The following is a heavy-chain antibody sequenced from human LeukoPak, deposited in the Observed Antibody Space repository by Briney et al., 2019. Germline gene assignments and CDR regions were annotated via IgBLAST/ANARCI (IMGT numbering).Heavy chain of an antibody. V-gene: IGHV3-30*03. CDR1: GFTFSSYG. CDR2: VSYDGSDK. CDR3: ARVNASEDVVVVPAAKIPYYYGMDV. D-gene: IGHD2-2*01. Sequence: GGSLRLSCEASGFTFSSYGIHWVRQAPDKGLEWVAVVSYDGSDKYYADSVKGRFTISRDNSKNTLYLQMNSLRPEDTAVYYCARVNASEDVVVVPAAKIPYYYGMDVWGQGTTVTVSS. J-gene: IGHJ6*02.